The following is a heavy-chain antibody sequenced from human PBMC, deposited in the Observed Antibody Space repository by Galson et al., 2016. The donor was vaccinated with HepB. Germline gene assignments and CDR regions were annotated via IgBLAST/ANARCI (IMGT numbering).Heavy chain of an antibody. CDR2: ISHRGST. CDR1: GASISSYY. J-gene: IGHJ6*02. CDR3: AREKREYSTSSGWYYYYGVDV. D-gene: IGHD6-6*01. Sequence: SETLSLTCTVSGASISSYYWSWIRQPPGKGLEWIGFISHRGSTNYNPSLKSRVTMSVDTSNNKFSLKLSPVAAADTAAYYCAREKREYSTSSGWYYYYGVDVWGQGTTFTVSS. V-gene: IGHV4-59*01.